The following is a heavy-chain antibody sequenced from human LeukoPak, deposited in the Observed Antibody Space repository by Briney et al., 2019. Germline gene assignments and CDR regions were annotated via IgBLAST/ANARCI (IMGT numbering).Heavy chain of an antibody. D-gene: IGHD5-12*01. Sequence: GGSLRLSCAASGFTFSSYGMHWVRQAPGKGLEWVAVISYDGSNKYYADSVKGRFTISRDNSKNTLYLQMNSLRAEDTAVYYCANHEAGTLGHSGWLDYWGQGTLVTVSS. CDR2: ISYDGSNK. CDR3: ANHEAGTLGHSGWLDY. CDR1: GFTFSSYG. J-gene: IGHJ4*02. V-gene: IGHV3-30*18.